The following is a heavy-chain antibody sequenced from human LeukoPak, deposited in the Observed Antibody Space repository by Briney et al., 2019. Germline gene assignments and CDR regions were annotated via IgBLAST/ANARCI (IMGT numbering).Heavy chain of an antibody. CDR1: GYIFTRYA. J-gene: IGHJ4*02. CDR3: ARGIEASSGWYVIDY. CDR2: INAGNGNT. D-gene: IGHD6-19*01. Sequence: GASVKVSCKTAGYIFTRYAIHWVRQVPGQRLEWMGWINAGNGNTKYSQKIQGRVTITRDTSASTAYMEVSSLRSEDTAVYYCARGIEASSGWYVIDYWGQGTLVTVSS. V-gene: IGHV1-3*01.